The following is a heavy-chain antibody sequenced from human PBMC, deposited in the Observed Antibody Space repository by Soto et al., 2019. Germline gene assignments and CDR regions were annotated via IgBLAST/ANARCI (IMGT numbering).Heavy chain of an antibody. Sequence: PGGSLRLSCAASGFIFSNPAMSWVRQVPGKGLEWVSGISAGGNLIYYADSVRGRFTMSRDNSKNMLYLQMNSLRAEDTAVYFCAKRQGIGAAAKNVDFWGQGARVTVAS. V-gene: IGHV3-23*01. D-gene: IGHD6-13*01. CDR1: GFIFSNPA. CDR3: AKRQGIGAAAKNVDF. CDR2: ISAGGNLI. J-gene: IGHJ4*02.